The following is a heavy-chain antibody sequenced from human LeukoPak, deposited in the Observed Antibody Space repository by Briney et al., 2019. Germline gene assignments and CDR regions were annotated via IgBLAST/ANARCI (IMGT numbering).Heavy chain of an antibody. V-gene: IGHV4-59*08. J-gene: IGHJ4*02. D-gene: IGHD5-24*01. Sequence: PSETLSLTCTVSGGSISNSYWSWIRQPPGKGLEWIGYIHSSGRTKYDPSLESRVTISIDTSMNHFSLKVSPVTAPDTAVYYCARHQDGYGDYFDFWGQGILVTVSS. CDR2: IHSSGRT. CDR1: GGSISNSY. CDR3: ARHQDGYGDYFDF.